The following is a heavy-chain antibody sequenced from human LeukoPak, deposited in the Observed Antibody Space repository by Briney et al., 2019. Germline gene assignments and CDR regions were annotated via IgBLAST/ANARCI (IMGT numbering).Heavy chain of an antibody. D-gene: IGHD3-10*01. Sequence: SQTLSLTCAISGDSVSSNSAAWNWIRQSPSRGLEWLGRTYYRSKWYNDYAVSVKSRITINPDTSKNQFSLRLNSVTPEDTAVYYCARDRTVLVPTAPGNGMDVWGQGTTVTVSS. CDR1: GDSVSSNSAA. CDR3: ARDRTVLVPTAPGNGMDV. CDR2: TYYRSKWYN. V-gene: IGHV6-1*01. J-gene: IGHJ6*02.